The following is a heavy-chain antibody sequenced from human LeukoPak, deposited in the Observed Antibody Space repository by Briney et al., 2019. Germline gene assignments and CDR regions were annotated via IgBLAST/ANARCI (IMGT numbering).Heavy chain of an antibody. J-gene: IGHJ4*02. D-gene: IGHD3-16*02. V-gene: IGHV1-18*01. CDR1: GYSFTSYG. CDR3: ARVSMITFGGVIGDFDY. CDR2: ISAYNGNT. Sequence: ASVKVSCKASGYSFTSYGISWVRQAPGQGLEWMGWISAYNGNTKYAQKVQGRVTMTTDTSTSTAYMELSSLRSEDTAVYYCARVSMITFGGVIGDFDYWGQGTLVTVSS.